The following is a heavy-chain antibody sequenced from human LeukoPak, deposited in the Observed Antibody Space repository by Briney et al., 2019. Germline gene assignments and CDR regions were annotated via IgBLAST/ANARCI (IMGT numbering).Heavy chain of an antibody. CDR3: AREDDSSGFLDY. Sequence: PSQTLSLTCTVSGGSISSGGYYWSWIRQPPGKGLEWIGYIYHSGSTYYNPSLKSRVTISVDRSKNQFSLKLSSVTAADTAVYYCAREDDSSGFLDYWGQGTLVTVSS. CDR2: IYHSGST. J-gene: IGHJ4*02. V-gene: IGHV4-30-2*01. D-gene: IGHD3-22*01. CDR1: GGSISSGGYY.